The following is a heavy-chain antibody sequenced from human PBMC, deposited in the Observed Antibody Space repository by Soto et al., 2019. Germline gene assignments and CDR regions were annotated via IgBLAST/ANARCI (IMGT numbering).Heavy chain of an antibody. V-gene: IGHV4-34*01. CDR3: ARGRGSGIAARPSWFDP. J-gene: IGHJ5*02. CDR2: INHSGST. Sequence: SETLSLTCAVYGGSFSGYYWSWIRQPPGKGLEWIGEINHSGSTNYNPSLKSRVTISVDTSKNQFSLKLSSVTAADTAVYYCARGRGSGIAARPSWFDPWGQGTLVTVSS. CDR1: GGSFSGYY. D-gene: IGHD6-6*01.